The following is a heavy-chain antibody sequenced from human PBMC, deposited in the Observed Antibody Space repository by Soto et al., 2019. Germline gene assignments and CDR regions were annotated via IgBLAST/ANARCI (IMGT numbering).Heavy chain of an antibody. J-gene: IGHJ6*02. D-gene: IGHD2-2*01. CDR2: TYYRSKWYN. CDR1: GDSVSSNSAA. V-gene: IGHV6-1*01. CDR3: ARGVQVRYCSSTSCYYYYYGMDV. Sequence: SQTLSLTCAISGDSVSSNSAAWNWIRQSPSRGLEWLGRTYYRSKWYNDYAVSVKSRITINPDTSKNQFSLQLNSVTPEDTAVYYCARGVQVRYCSSTSCYYYYYGMDVWGQGTTVTVSS.